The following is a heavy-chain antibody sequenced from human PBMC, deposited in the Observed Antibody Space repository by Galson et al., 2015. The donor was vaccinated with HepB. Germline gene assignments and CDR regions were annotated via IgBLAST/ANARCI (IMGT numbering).Heavy chain of an antibody. J-gene: IGHJ4*02. CDR2: INPSSGGT. CDR1: ENTFTNYY. D-gene: IGHD2-21*01. CDR3: ATGAGVVPSWLFDY. V-gene: IGHV1-2*02. Sequence: SVKVSCKASENTFTNYYLHWVRQTPGQGLEWMGWINPSSGGTNYAQKFQGRVTMTRDTSIRTAYMELRRLTSDDTAVYYCATGAGVVPSWLFDYWGQGTLVTVSS.